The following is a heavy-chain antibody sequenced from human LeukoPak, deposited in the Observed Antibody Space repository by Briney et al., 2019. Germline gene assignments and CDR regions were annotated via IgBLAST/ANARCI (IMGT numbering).Heavy chain of an antibody. CDR2: SSRRGSTI. Sequence: GGSLRLSCAASGFTFSDYYMSWIRQAPGKGLEWVSYSSRRGSTIYYADSVKGRFTISRDNVKNSLYLQMNSLRAEDTAVYYCARGPWSGTNGYWGQGTLVTVSS. D-gene: IGHD1-7*01. V-gene: IGHV3-11*01. CDR1: GFTFSDYY. CDR3: ARGPWSGTNGY. J-gene: IGHJ4*02.